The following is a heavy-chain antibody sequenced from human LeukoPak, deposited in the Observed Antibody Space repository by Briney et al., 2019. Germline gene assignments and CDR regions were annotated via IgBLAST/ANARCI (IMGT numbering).Heavy chain of an antibody. V-gene: IGHV3-43D*03. Sequence: GGSLRLSCAASGFTFADYAFHWVRHAPGKGLEWVSLISWDGGTIYYADSVRGRFTISRDNSKNSLYLRMNSLRAEDTALYYCAKGSGGAYYNYFEDWGQGTLVSVAS. J-gene: IGHJ4*02. CDR3: AKGSGGAYYNYFED. D-gene: IGHD1-26*01. CDR1: GFTFADYA. CDR2: ISWDGGTI.